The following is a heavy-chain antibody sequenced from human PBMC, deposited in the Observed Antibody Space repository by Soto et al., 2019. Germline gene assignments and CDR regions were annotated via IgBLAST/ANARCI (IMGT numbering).Heavy chain of an antibody. CDR3: ARPVEMATISRSYLFY. Sequence: GASVKVSCKASGGTFSSYAINWVRQAPGQGLEWMGGIIPIFGTANYAQKFQGRVTITAGESTSTAYMELSSLRSEDTAVYYCARPVEMATISRSYLFYWGQGTLVTVSS. CDR2: IIPIFGTA. J-gene: IGHJ4*02. V-gene: IGHV1-69*13. D-gene: IGHD5-12*01. CDR1: GGTFSSYA.